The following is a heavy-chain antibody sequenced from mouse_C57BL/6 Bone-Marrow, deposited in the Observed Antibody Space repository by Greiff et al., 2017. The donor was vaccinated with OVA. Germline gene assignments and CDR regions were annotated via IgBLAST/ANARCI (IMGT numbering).Heavy chain of an antibody. CDR3: ARHEDYDGYYYAMDY. CDR1: GFTFSSYG. CDR2: ISSGGSYT. Sequence: EVNLVESGGDLVKPGGSLKLSCAASGFTFSSYGMSWVRQTPDKRLEWVATISSGGSYTYYPDRVKGRFTISRDNAKNTLYLQMSSLKSEDTAMYYCARHEDYDGYYYAMDYWGQGTSVTVSS. D-gene: IGHD2-4*01. J-gene: IGHJ4*01. V-gene: IGHV5-6*01.